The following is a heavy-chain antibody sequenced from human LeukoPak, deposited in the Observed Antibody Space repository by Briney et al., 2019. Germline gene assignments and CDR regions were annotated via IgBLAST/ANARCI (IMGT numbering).Heavy chain of an antibody. CDR2: ISSSNSNI. J-gene: IGHJ5*02. D-gene: IGHD5-24*01. Sequence: GGSLRLSCAASGFTFSTYGMNWVRQAPGKGLEWVSYISSSNSNINYADSVKGRFTISRDNARNSLYLQMNSLRAEDTAVYYCARDNSVRDEAWWFNPWGQGTLVTVSS. CDR1: GFTFSTYG. CDR3: ARDNSVRDEAWWFNP. V-gene: IGHV3-48*01.